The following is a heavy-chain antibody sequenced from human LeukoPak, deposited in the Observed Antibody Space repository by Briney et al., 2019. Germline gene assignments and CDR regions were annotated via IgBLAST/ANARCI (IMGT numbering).Heavy chain of an antibody. J-gene: IGHJ6*03. CDR2: INPNSGGT. V-gene: IGHV1-2*02. Sequence: ASVKVSCNASGYTFTGYYKHWGRQAPGQGLEWMGWINPNSGGTNYAQKFQGRVTMTRDTSISTAYMKLSRLRSDDTAVYYCARGPQRGLRYYDWLPRLGNYYYYMDVWGKGTTVTVSS. CDR3: ARGPQRGLRYYDWLPRLGNYYYYMDV. CDR1: GYTFTGYY. D-gene: IGHD3-9*01.